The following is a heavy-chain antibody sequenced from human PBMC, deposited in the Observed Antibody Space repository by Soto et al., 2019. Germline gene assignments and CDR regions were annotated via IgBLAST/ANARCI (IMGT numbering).Heavy chain of an antibody. CDR2: MNPNSGNT. D-gene: IGHD2-8*01. V-gene: IGHV1-8*01. J-gene: IGHJ4*02. Sequence: QVQLVQSGAEVKKPGASVKVSCKASGYTFTSYDINWVRQATGQGLEWMGWMNPNSGNTGYAQKFQGRXTXTXDTSISTAYMELSSLRSEDTAVYYCARELNTKGEDYWGQGTLVTVSS. CDR3: ARELNTKGEDY. CDR1: GYTFTSYD.